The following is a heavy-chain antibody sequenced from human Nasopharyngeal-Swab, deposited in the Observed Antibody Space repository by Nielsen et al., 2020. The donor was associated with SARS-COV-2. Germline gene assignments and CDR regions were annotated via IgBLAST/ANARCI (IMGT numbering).Heavy chain of an antibody. CDR2: IYYSGST. V-gene: IGHV4-61*01. Sequence: SETLSLTCTVSGGSVSSGSYYWSWIRQPPGKGLEWIGYIYYSGSTNYNPSLKSRVTISVDTSKNQFSLKLSSVTAADTAVYYCARVSYYYGSGSYYKYFDYWGQGTLATVSS. CDR1: GGSVSSGSYY. J-gene: IGHJ4*02. CDR3: ARVSYYYGSGSYYKYFDY. D-gene: IGHD3-10*01.